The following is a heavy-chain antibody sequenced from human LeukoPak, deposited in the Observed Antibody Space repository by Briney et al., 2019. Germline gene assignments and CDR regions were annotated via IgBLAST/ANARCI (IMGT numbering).Heavy chain of an antibody. V-gene: IGHV4-39*01. CDR2: IYYSGST. CDR3: ASPRVTHYYYGMDV. CDR1: GGSISSYY. J-gene: IGHJ6*02. D-gene: IGHD3-16*02. Sequence: SETLSLTCTVSGGSISSYYWGWIRQPPGKGLEWIGSIYYSGSTYYNPSLKSRVTISVDTSKNQFSLKLSSVTAADTAVYYCASPRVTHYYYGMDVWGQGTTVTVSS.